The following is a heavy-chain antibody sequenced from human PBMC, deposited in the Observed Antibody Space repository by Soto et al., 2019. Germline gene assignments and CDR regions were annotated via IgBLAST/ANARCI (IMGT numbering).Heavy chain of an antibody. CDR3: ARAHGSGSYYSVRVPTDY. D-gene: IGHD3-10*01. J-gene: IGHJ4*02. CDR2: INPSGGST. Sequence: ASVTVSCKASGYTYTSYYMHWVRQAPRQGLEWMGIINPSGGSTSYAQKFQGRVTMTRDTSTSTVYMELSSLRSEDTAVYYCARAHGSGSYYSVRVPTDYWGQGTLVTVSS. CDR1: GYTYTSYY. V-gene: IGHV1-46*03.